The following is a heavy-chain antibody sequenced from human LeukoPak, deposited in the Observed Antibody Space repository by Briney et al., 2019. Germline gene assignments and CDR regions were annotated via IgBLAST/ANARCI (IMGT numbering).Heavy chain of an antibody. CDR2: IYYSGST. J-gene: IGHJ4*02. V-gene: IGHV4-59*01. D-gene: IGHD3-3*01. Sequence: SETLSLTCTVSGGSISSYYWSWIRQPPGKGLEWIGYIYYSGSTNYNPSLKSRVTISVDTSKNQFSLKLSSVTAADTAVYYCARSPPRITIFGVVIPPPDYWGQGTLVTVSS. CDR1: GGSISSYY. CDR3: ARSPPRITIFGVVIPPPDY.